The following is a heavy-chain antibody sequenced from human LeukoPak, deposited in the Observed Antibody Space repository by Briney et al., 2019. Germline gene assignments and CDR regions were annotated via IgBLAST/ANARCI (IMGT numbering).Heavy chain of an antibody. Sequence: PSETLSLTCAVYGGSFSGYYWSWIRQPPGKGLEWIGEINHSGSTNYNPSLKSRVTISVDTSKNQFSLKLNSVTAADTAVYYCARHSKGSIDYWGQGTLVTVSS. CDR1: GGSFSGYY. V-gene: IGHV4-34*01. J-gene: IGHJ4*02. CDR3: ARHSKGSIDY. CDR2: INHSGST.